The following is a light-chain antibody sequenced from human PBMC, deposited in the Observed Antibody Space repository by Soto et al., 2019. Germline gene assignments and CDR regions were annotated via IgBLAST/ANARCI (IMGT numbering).Light chain of an antibody. V-gene: IGLV2-23*01. CDR2: EGS. CDR1: SSDVGSYNL. J-gene: IGLJ2*01. Sequence: QSVLTQPASVSGSPGQSITISCTGTSSDVGSYNLVSWYQQHPGKASKLMIYEGSKRPSGVSNRFSGSKSGNTASLTISGIQAEDEADYYCCSYAGSNVVFGGGTKVTVL. CDR3: CSYAGSNVV.